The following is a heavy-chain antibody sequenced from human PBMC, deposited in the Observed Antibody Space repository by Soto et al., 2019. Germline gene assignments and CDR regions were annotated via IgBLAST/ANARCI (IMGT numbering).Heavy chain of an antibody. Sequence: QVQLVESGGGVVQPGRSLRLSCAASGFTFSRYGMHWVRQAPGKGLEWVAVIWYDGSNKYYADSVKGRFTISRDNSKNTLYLQMNSLRAEDTAVYYCARDDSGCLDYWGQGTLVTVSS. CDR1: GFTFSRYG. J-gene: IGHJ4*02. D-gene: IGHD6-19*01. CDR3: ARDDSGCLDY. CDR2: IWYDGSNK. V-gene: IGHV3-33*01.